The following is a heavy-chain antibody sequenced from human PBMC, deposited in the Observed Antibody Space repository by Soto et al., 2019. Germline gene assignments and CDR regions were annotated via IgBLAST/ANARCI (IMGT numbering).Heavy chain of an antibody. CDR3: ARGGIGQWLATHYGMDV. D-gene: IGHD6-19*01. V-gene: IGHV1-2*02. J-gene: IGHJ6*02. Sequence: ASVKVACKASGYTFTGYYMHCVRQAPGQGLEWMGWINPNSGGTNYAQKFQGGVTMTRDTSISTAYMELSRLRSDDTAVYYCARGGIGQWLATHYGMDVWGQGTTVTVSS. CDR1: GYTFTGYY. CDR2: INPNSGGT.